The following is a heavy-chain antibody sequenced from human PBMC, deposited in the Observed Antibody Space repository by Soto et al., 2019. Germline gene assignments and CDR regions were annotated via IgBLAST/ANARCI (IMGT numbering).Heavy chain of an antibody. J-gene: IGHJ4*02. V-gene: IGHV3-33*01. CDR2: IWYDGSNK. CDR1: GFTFSSYG. Sequence: QVQLVESGGGVVQPGRSLRLSCAASGFTFSSYGMHWVRQAPGKGLEWVAVIWYDGSNKYYADSVKGRFTISRDNSKNTLYLQMNSLRAEDTAVYYCARPLSIAAPPGGFDYWGQGTLVTVSS. CDR3: ARPLSIAAPPGGFDY. D-gene: IGHD6-6*01.